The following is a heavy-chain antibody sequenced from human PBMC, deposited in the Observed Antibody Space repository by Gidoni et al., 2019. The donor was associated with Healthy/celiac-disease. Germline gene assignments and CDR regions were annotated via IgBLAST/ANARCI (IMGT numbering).Heavy chain of an antibody. CDR1: GGSISSYY. CDR3: ARGTIRNWFDP. D-gene: IGHD2-21*01. V-gene: IGHV4-59*01. Sequence: QVQLQESGPGLVKPSEPLSLTCTVPGGSISSYYWSWIRQPPGKGLEWLGYIYYSGSTNYNPSLKSRVTISVDTSKNQFSLKLSSVTAADTAVYYCARGTIRNWFDPWGQGTLVTVSS. J-gene: IGHJ5*02. CDR2: IYYSGST.